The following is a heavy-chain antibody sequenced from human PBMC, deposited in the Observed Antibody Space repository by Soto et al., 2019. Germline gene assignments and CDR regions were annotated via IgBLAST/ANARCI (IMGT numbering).Heavy chain of an antibody. D-gene: IGHD2-2*01. CDR3: ARDHIVVVPAAIGAYYYYYGMDV. CDR2: VIPIFGTA. J-gene: IGHJ6*02. Sequence: SVKVSCKASGGTFSSYAISWVRQAPGQGLEWMGGVIPIFGTANYAQKFQGRVTITADKSTSTAYMELSSLRSEDTAVYYCARDHIVVVPAAIGAYYYYYGMDVWGQGTTVTVSS. CDR1: GGTFSSYA. V-gene: IGHV1-69*06.